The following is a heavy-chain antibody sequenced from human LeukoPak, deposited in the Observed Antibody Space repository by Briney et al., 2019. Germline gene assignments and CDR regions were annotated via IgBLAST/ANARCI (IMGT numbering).Heavy chain of an antibody. Sequence: SETLSLTCTVADDSFSDYYWNWIRQPPGKGLEWIGYIYHDGRSSYNPSLTSRVTISVDRSKNQFSLKLSSVTAADTAVYYCARAEMATPNFDYWGQGTLVTVSS. V-gene: IGHV4-59*12. D-gene: IGHD5-24*01. J-gene: IGHJ4*02. CDR1: DDSFSDYY. CDR3: ARAEMATPNFDY. CDR2: IYHDGRS.